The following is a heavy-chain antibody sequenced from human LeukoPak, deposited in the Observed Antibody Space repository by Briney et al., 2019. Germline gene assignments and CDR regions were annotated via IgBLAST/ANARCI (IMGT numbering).Heavy chain of an antibody. Sequence: PGGSLRLSCAASGFTFSSHGMHWVRQAPGKGPEWMAVIWNDGSNKYYADSVKGRFTISRENSKNTLYLHMNSLRAEDTAVYYCASSVEAAMLIDYWGLGTLVTVYS. CDR3: ASSVEAAMLIDY. J-gene: IGHJ4*02. CDR1: GFTFSSHG. D-gene: IGHD5-18*01. CDR2: IWNDGSNK. V-gene: IGHV3-33*01.